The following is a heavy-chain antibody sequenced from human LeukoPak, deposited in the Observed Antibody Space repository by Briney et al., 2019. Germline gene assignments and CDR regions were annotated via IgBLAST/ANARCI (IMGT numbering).Heavy chain of an antibody. D-gene: IGHD3-10*01. J-gene: IGHJ5*02. CDR1: GFNFRDYS. V-gene: IGHV3-21*01. CDR3: ARDLHYYGSGP. Sequence: GGSLRLSCVAYGFNFRDYSMNWVRQAPGKGLDWVSGISGTSSYMYYGDSVKGRFTVSRDNAKNSLYLQMESLRVEETAVYYCARDLHYYGSGPWGQGTLVTVSS. CDR2: ISGTSSYM.